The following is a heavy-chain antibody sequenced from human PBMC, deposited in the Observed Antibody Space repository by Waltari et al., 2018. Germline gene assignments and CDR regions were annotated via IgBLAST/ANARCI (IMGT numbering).Heavy chain of an antibody. V-gene: IGHV4-4*02. D-gene: IGHD1-26*01. CDR3: ARVHVGGATGNGVGFDY. Sequence: QVQLQESGPGLVKPSGTLSLTCAVPGGSISSGNWWSWVRQAPGKGMEWIGAIYHSGSTNYNPSLKSRVTISVDKSKNQFSLNLSSVTAADTAVYYCARVHVGGATGNGVGFDYLGQGTLVTVSS. J-gene: IGHJ4*02. CDR2: IYHSGST. CDR1: GGSISSGNW.